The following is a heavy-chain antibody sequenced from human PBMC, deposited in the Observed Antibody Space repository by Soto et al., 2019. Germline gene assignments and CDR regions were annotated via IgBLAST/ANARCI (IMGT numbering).Heavy chain of an antibody. Sequence: SETLSLTCAVSVYSITSDYYWGFIRQPPGKGLEWIGSIYSGSTYYNPSLKSRVTISVDTSKNQFSLRLTSVTAADTAMYYCAKKGYYPSGKINLFDSWGQGTLVTV. D-gene: IGHD3-10*01. CDR2: IYSGST. CDR3: AKKGYYPSGKINLFDS. J-gene: IGHJ4*02. V-gene: IGHV4-38-2*01. CDR1: VYSITSDYY.